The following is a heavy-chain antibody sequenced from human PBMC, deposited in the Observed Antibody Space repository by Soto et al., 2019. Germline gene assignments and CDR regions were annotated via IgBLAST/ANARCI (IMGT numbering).Heavy chain of an antibody. CDR1: GGSISSSSYY. V-gene: IGHV4-39*01. D-gene: IGHD2-15*01. Sequence: QLQLQESGPGLVKPSETLSLTCTVSGGSISSSSYYWGWIRQPPGKGLEWIGSIYYSGSTYYNPSLKSRVTISVDTSKNQFSLKLSSVTAADTAVYYCARHSTGGGSSEHDYWGQGTLVTVSS. CDR3: ARHSTGGGSSEHDY. CDR2: IYYSGST. J-gene: IGHJ4*02.